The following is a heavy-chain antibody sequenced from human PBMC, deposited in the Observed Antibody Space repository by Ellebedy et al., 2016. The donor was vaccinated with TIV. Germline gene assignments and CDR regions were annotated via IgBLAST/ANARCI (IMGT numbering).Heavy chain of an antibody. D-gene: IGHD6-13*01. CDR2: IYSGGST. J-gene: IGHJ4*02. Sequence: PGGSLRLSCAASGFTVRDNYMRWVRQAPGKGLEWVSLIYSGGSTNYADFAKGRFIISRDSSKNTLYLQMNSLRVEDTAVYYCARDGAAARTALPDYWGQGTLVIVSS. CDR3: ARDGAAARTALPDY. CDR1: GFTVRDNY. V-gene: IGHV3-66*01.